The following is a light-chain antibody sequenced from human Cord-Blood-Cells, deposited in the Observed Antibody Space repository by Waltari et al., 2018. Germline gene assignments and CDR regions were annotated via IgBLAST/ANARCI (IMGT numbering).Light chain of an antibody. CDR2: DVS. V-gene: IGLV2-14*03. Sequence: QSALTQPASVSGSPGQSITISCTGTSSDVGGYNYVSWYQQHPGKAPKLMIYDVSNRPSGFSNRFSCSKSGNTASLTISVLQAEDEADYYCSSYTSSSTYVFGTGTKVTVL. CDR1: SSDVGGYNY. CDR3: SSYTSSSTYV. J-gene: IGLJ1*01.